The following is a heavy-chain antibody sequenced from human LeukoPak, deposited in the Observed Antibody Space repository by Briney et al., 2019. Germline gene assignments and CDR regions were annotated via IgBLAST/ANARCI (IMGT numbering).Heavy chain of an antibody. J-gene: IGHJ5*02. CDR3: ARRPYFSGYCSSTGCHFDP. CDR1: GGSFSGYY. Sequence: SETLSLTCAVYGGSFSGYYWSWIRQPPGKGLEWIGEINHSGSTNYNPSLKSRVTISVDTSKNQFSLKLSSVTAADTAVYYCARRPYFSGYCSSTGCHFDPWGQGTLVTVSS. D-gene: IGHD2-2*03. CDR2: INHSGST. V-gene: IGHV4-34*01.